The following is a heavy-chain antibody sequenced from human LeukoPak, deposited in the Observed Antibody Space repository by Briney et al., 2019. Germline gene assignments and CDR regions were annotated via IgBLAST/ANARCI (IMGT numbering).Heavy chain of an antibody. J-gene: IGHJ5*02. CDR2: ISSSSSYI. Sequence: PGGSLRLSCAASGFTFSSYSMNWVRQAPGKGLEWVSSISSSSSYIYYADSVKGRFTISRDNAKNSLYLQMNSLRAEDTAVYYCARGEVLRSLEWPLTNWFDPWGQGTLVTVSS. CDR3: ARGEVLRSLEWPLTNWFDP. CDR1: GFTFSSYS. V-gene: IGHV3-21*01. D-gene: IGHD3-3*01.